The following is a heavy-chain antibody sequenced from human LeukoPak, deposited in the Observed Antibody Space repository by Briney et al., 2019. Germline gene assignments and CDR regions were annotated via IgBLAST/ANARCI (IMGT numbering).Heavy chain of an antibody. CDR1: GYSISSGYY. V-gene: IGHV4-38-2*02. CDR2: IYHSGST. Sequence: SETLSLTCTVSGYSISSGYYWGWIRQPPGKGLEWIGSIYHSGSTYYNPSLKSRVTISVDTSKNQFSLKLSSVTAADTAVYYCAREDSDSSGYSSVFAGPWGQGTLVTVSS. D-gene: IGHD3-22*01. J-gene: IGHJ5*02. CDR3: AREDSDSSGYSSVFAGP.